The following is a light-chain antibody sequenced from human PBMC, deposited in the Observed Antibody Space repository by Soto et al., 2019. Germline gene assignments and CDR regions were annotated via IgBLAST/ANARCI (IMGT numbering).Light chain of an antibody. V-gene: IGLV2-14*01. CDR2: EVS. CDR3: SSYTSSSTLV. Sequence: QSALTQPASVSGSPGQSITISCTGTSSDVGGYNYVSWYQQHPGKAPKLMIYEVSNRPSGVSNRFSGSKSGNTASLTISGIQDDDEADYYCSSYTSSSTLVFGGGTKLTVL. J-gene: IGLJ3*02. CDR1: SSDVGGYNY.